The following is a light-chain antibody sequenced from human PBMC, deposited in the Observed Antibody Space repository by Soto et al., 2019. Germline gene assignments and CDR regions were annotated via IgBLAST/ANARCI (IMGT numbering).Light chain of an antibody. CDR3: QQYNSYPLT. Sequence: DIQMTKSPSTLSASVGDRVTITCRASQNSNSWLAWYQQKPGTAPKLLIYKASSLESGVPSRFSGSVSGTEFTLTISSLQPDDFATYYCQQYNSYPLTFGGGTKVEIK. J-gene: IGKJ4*01. V-gene: IGKV1-5*03. CDR1: QNSNSW. CDR2: KAS.